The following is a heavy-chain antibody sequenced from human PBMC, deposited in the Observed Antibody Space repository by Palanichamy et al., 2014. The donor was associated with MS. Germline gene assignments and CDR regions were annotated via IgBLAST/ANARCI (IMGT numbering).Heavy chain of an antibody. J-gene: IGHJ4*02. CDR3: AKCITASGTCYFDY. CDR1: GLTFSNYA. D-gene: IGHD6-13*01. Sequence: EVQLVESGGGLVQPGGSLRLSCTASGLTFSNYAMTWVRQAPGKGLEWVSSTSGGGGSTYYADSVKGRFTISRDNSKNTLYVQMNSLRAEDTALYYCAKCITASGTCYFDYWGQGTLVTVSS. CDR2: TSGGGGST. V-gene: IGHV3-23*04.